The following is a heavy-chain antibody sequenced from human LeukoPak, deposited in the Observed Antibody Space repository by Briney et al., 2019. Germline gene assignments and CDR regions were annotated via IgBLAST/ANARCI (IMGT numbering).Heavy chain of an antibody. J-gene: IGHJ4*02. CDR1: GFTFSSYG. CDR3: AKSKGTTGTTGVDY. CDR2: ISYDGSNK. V-gene: IGHV3-30*18. D-gene: IGHD1-1*01. Sequence: GGSLRLSCAASGFTFSSYGMHWVRQAPGKGLEWVAVISYDGSNKYYANSVKGRFTISRDNSKNTLYLQMNSLRAEDTAVYYCAKSKGTTGTTGVDYWGQGTLVTVSS.